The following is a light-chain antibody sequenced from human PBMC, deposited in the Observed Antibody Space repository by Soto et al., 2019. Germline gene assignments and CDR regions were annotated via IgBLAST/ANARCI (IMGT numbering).Light chain of an antibody. CDR1: NIGSKS. CDR2: YDS. V-gene: IGLV3-21*01. J-gene: IGLJ2*01. CDR3: SSYTSSSTLV. Sequence: SYELTQPPSVSVAPGKTARITCGGNNIGSKSVHWYQQKPGQAPVLVIYYDSDRPSGIPERFSGSNSGNTATLTISRVEAGDEADYYCSSYTSSSTLVFGGGPKLTVL.